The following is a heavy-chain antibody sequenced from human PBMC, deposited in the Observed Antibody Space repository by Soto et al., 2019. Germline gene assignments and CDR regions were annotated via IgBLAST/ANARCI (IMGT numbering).Heavy chain of an antibody. D-gene: IGHD4-17*01. CDR2: ITSDGRT. CDR3: AKDYSTVTTDPLSVVLLDY. Sequence: GGSLRLSCAASGFTFSSYAMSWVRQAPGKGLEWVSIITSDGRTYYADSVKGRLTISRDNSKNTVYLQMNSLRAEDTAVYYCAKDYSTVTTDPLSVVLLDYWGQGALVTVSS. CDR1: GFTFSSYA. J-gene: IGHJ4*02. V-gene: IGHV3-23*01.